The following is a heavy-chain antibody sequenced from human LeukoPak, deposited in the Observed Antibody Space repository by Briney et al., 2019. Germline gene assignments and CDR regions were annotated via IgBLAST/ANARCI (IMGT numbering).Heavy chain of an antibody. CDR1: GITVSSNY. J-gene: IGHJ4*02. Sequence: PGGSLRLSCAASGITVSSNYMSWVRQAPGKGLEWVSVIYSGGTTYYADSVKGRFTISRENSKNTLYLQMNSLRAEDTAVYYCARDLNIGSYSYFDYWGQGTLVTVSS. V-gene: IGHV3-53*01. D-gene: IGHD1-26*01. CDR2: IYSGGTT. CDR3: ARDLNIGSYSYFDY.